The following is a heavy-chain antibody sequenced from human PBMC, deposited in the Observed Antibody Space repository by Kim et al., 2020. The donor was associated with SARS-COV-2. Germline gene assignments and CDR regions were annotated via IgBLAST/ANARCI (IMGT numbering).Heavy chain of an antibody. V-gene: IGHV1-69*13. CDR1: GGTFSSYA. CDR2: IIPIFGTA. CDR3: AREGIVVVPAASFYYYYGMDV. Sequence: SVKVSCKASGGTFSSYAISWVRQAPGQGLEWMGGIIPIFGTANYAQKFQGRVTITADESTSTAYMELSSLRSEDTAVYYCAREGIVVVPAASFYYYYGMDVWGQGTTVTVSS. J-gene: IGHJ6*02. D-gene: IGHD2-2*01.